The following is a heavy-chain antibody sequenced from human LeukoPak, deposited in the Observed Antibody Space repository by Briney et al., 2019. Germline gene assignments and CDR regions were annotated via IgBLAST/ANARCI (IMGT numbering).Heavy chain of an antibody. CDR3: AKGEMGTTSYYFDY. V-gene: IGHV3-11*01. J-gene: IGHJ4*02. Sequence: MPGGSLRLSCAASGFTFSDYYMSWIRQAPGKGLEWVSYVSSGSSTIYYADSVKGRFTVSRDNGKRSLYLHMNSLRAEDTAVYYCAKGEMGTTSYYFDYWGQGTLVTVSS. D-gene: IGHD5-24*01. CDR2: VSSGSSTI. CDR1: GFTFSDYY.